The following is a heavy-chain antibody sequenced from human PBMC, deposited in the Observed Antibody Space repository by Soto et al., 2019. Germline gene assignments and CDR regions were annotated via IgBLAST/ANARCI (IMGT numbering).Heavy chain of an antibody. D-gene: IGHD3-10*01. Sequence: QVQLVQSGAEVKRPGSSVKVSCKASGDTFNFYSINWVRQAPGLGLEWMGRVNPIVSMSNYAQKFQGRVTXTXEXXTSTAYMELSSLRSEDTAIYYCARSYGSGYRAFDYWGQGALVTVSS. CDR1: GDTFNFYS. CDR2: VNPIVSMS. V-gene: IGHV1-69*02. CDR3: ARSYGSGYRAFDY. J-gene: IGHJ4*02.